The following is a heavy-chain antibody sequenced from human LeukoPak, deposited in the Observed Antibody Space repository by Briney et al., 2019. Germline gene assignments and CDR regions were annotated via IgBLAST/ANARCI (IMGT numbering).Heavy chain of an antibody. D-gene: IGHD6-19*01. CDR1: GYTFTSYD. CDR3: ARGAVTIAVAGLNWFDP. J-gene: IGHJ5*02. Sequence: EASVKVSCKASGYTFTSYDINWVRQATGQGLEWMGWMNPNSGNTGYAQKFQGRVTMTRDTSISTAYMELSSLRSEDTAVYYCARGAVTIAVAGLNWFDPWGQGTLVTVSS. CDR2: MNPNSGNT. V-gene: IGHV1-8*01.